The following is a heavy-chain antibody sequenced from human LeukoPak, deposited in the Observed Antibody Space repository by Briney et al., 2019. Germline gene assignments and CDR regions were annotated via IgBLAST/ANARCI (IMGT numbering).Heavy chain of an antibody. CDR1: GGSFSGYY. J-gene: IGHJ4*02. Sequence: SETLSLTCAAYGGSFSGYYWSWIRQPPGKGLEGSGEINHSGSTNYNPSLKSGVTISVDTSKKQFSLKLSSVTAADTAVYYCAGLRASPSYRNYVRLPGYYFDYWGQGTLVTVSS. CDR3: AGLRASPSYRNYVRLPGYYFDY. D-gene: IGHD4-11*01. CDR2: INHSGST. V-gene: IGHV4-34*01.